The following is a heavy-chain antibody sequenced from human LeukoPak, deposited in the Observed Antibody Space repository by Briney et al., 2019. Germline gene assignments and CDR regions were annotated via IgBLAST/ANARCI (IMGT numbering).Heavy chain of an antibody. Sequence: GGSLRLSCAASGFTFSSYSMNWVRRAPGKGLEWVSYISSSGTIYNADSVTGRFTISRDNAKNSLYLQMNSLRAEDTALYYCARGQGDFWSGYYYYYYMDVWGKGTTVTVSS. CDR2: ISSSGTI. CDR1: GFTFSSYS. CDR3: ARGQGDFWSGYYYYYYMDV. J-gene: IGHJ6*03. D-gene: IGHD3-3*01. V-gene: IGHV3-48*04.